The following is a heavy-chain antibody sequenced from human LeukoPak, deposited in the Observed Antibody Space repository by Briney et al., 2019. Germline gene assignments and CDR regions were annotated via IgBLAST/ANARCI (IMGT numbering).Heavy chain of an antibody. V-gene: IGHV4-59*08. D-gene: IGHD3-10*01. CDR3: ARLTPTRLGDYFDN. CDR1: GGSFKTYY. CDR2: ISSSGNT. Sequence: SETLSLTCTGSGGSFKTYYWSWIRQSPGKGLEWIGFISSSGNTYYNPSLKSRVTISLDTSKNQFSLSLSSVTASDTAVYQCARLTPTRLGDYFDNWGQGTLVTVSS. J-gene: IGHJ4*02.